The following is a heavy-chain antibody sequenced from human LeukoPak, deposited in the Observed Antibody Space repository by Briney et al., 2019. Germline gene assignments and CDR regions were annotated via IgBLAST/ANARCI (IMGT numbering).Heavy chain of an antibody. D-gene: IGHD3-16*02. Sequence: GASVKVSCKESGYTFTSYYMHWVRQAPGQGLEWMGGIIPIFGTANYAQKFQGRVTITADESTSTAYMELSSLRSEDTAVYYCARGSGDYVWGSYRFPSLDYWGQGTLVTVSS. CDR3: ARGSGDYVWGSYRFPSLDY. J-gene: IGHJ4*02. CDR1: GYTFTSYY. CDR2: IIPIFGTA. V-gene: IGHV1-69*13.